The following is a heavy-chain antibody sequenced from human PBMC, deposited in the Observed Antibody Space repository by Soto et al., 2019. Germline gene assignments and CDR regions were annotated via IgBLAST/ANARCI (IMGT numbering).Heavy chain of an antibody. CDR1: GFTFSSYA. J-gene: IGHJ6*03. V-gene: IGHV3-23*01. CDR2: ISGSGGST. Sequence: GGSLRLSCAASGFTFSSYAMSWVRQAPGKGLEWVSAISGSGGSTYYADSVKGRFTISRDNAKNSLYLQMNSLRAEDTALYYCAKEKEDTYYDFWSGGYYYYMDVWGKGTTVTVSS. CDR3: AKEKEDTYYDFWSGGYYYYMDV. D-gene: IGHD3-3*01.